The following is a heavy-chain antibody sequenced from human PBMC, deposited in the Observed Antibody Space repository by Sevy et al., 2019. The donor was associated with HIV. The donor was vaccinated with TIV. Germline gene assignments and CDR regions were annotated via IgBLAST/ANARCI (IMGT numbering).Heavy chain of an antibody. CDR3: ARSSRGYYDYVWGSYPRGGYFDY. D-gene: IGHD3-16*02. J-gene: IGHJ4*02. CDR1: GYTFTGYY. CDR2: INPNSGGT. V-gene: IGHV1-2*02. Sequence: ASVKVSCKASGYTFTGYYMHWVRQAPGQGLEWMGWINPNSGGTNYAQKFQGRVTMTRDTSISTAYMELSRLRFDDTAVYYCARSSRGYYDYVWGSYPRGGYFDYWGQGTLVTVSS.